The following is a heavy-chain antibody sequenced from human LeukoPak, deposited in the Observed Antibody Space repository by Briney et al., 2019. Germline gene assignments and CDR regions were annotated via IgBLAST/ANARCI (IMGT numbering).Heavy chain of an antibody. CDR3: ARDPYYYDSSGYDY. V-gene: IGHV1-2*02. J-gene: IGHJ4*02. D-gene: IGHD3-22*01. CDR2: INPNSGGT. CDR1: GYTFTSYV. Sequence: ASVKVSCKASGYTFTSYVISWVRQAPGQGLEWTGWINPNSGGTNYAQKFQGRVTMTRDTSISTAYMELSRLRSDDTAVYYCARDPYYYDSSGYDYWGQGTLVTVSS.